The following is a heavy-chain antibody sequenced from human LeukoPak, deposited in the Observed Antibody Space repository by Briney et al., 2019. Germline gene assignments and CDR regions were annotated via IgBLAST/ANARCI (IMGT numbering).Heavy chain of an antibody. CDR3: ARQLGVGVWALDS. CDR1: GDSSTSGHFW. CDR2: VFHKGNT. Sequence: SETLSLTCTVSGDSSTSGHFWWGWIRQPPGKGLEWLGIVFHKGNTHFHSSFKSRVSVSADTSKNQISLRLSAVTAEDTAVYYCARQLGVGVWALDSWGQGILVTVSS. V-gene: IGHV4-39*01. J-gene: IGHJ4*02. D-gene: IGHD3-3*01.